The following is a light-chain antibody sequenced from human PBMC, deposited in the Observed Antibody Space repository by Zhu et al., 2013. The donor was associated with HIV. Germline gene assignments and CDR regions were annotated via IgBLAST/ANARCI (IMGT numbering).Light chain of an antibody. J-gene: IGLJ2*01. CDR1: ITDVGGYNY. Sequence: QSALTQPASMSGSPGQSITISCTGAITDVGGYNYVSWYQHHPGKAPKVIIYEVSNRPTGVSNRFSASKSGNTASLTISGLQAEDEADYYCNSHRSGTTLVLFGGGTTVTVL. CDR2: EVS. V-gene: IGLV2-14*01. CDR3: NSHRSGTTLVL.